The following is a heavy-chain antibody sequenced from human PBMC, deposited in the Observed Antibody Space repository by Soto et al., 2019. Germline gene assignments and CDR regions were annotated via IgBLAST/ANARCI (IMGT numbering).Heavy chain of an antibody. Sequence: PSQTLSLTCAISGDSVSSNSAAWNWIRRSPSRGLEWLGRTYYRSKWYNDYAVSVKSRITINPDTSKNQFSLQLNSVTPEDTAVYYCVRAGYIPPVAIGYYYGMDVWGQGTTVTVSS. J-gene: IGHJ6*02. D-gene: IGHD5-12*01. V-gene: IGHV6-1*01. CDR1: GDSVSSNSAA. CDR3: VRAGYIPPVAIGYYYGMDV. CDR2: TYYRSKWYN.